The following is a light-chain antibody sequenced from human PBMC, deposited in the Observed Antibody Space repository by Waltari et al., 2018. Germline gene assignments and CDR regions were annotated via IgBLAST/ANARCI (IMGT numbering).Light chain of an antibody. CDR1: QSISSW. J-gene: IGKJ2*01. CDR3: QQYTSYSPYT. V-gene: IGKV1-5*03. Sequence: DIQMTQSPSTLSVSVGDRVTITCRASQSISSWLAWYQQKPGKAPKLLIYKASTLESGVPSRFSGSGSGTEFTLTISSLQPDDFVTYYCQQYTSYSPYTFGQGTKLEIK. CDR2: KAS.